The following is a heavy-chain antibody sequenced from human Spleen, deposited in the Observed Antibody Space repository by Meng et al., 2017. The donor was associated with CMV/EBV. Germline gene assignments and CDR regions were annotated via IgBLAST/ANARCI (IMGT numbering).Heavy chain of an antibody. J-gene: IGHJ4*02. Sequence: ASVKVSCKASGYTFTSYGISWVRQAPGQGLEWMGWISGYNANTSYAQKFQGRVTMTTDTSTSTAYMELRRLTSDDTALSSCASGTASYAGSYYDDYWGQGTLVTVSS. V-gene: IGHV1-18*01. CDR1: GYTFTSYG. CDR2: ISGYNANT. CDR3: ASGTASYAGSYYDDY. D-gene: IGHD1-26*01.